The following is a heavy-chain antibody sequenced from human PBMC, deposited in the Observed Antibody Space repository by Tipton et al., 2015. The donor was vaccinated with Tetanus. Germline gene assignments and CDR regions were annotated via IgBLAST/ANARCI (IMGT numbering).Heavy chain of an antibody. J-gene: IGHJ4*02. CDR2: IYPADSDT. V-gene: IGHV5-51*01. CDR1: GYTFTNFW. Sequence: QLVQSGAEVKKPGESLKISCKTSGYTFTNFWIGWVRQMPGKGLEWMGIIYPADSDTRYSPSFQGQVTISVDKSINTAYLQWSSLKASDTSMFYCARAHCSDGVCNFDFWGQGALVTVAS. CDR3: ARAHCSDGVCNFDF. D-gene: IGHD2-8*01.